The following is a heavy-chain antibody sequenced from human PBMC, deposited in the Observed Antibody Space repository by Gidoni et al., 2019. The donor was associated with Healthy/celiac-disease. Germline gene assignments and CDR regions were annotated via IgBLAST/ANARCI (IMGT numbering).Heavy chain of an antibody. CDR1: GSTFRSYA. D-gene: IGHD3-10*01. CDR3: AKVQHYYGSGSYRLNAFDI. CDR2: ISGSGGST. V-gene: IGHV3-23*01. Sequence: EVQLLESGGGLVQPGGSLKLSCAASGSTFRSYAMSWVRQAPGKGMEWVSAISGSGGSTYYADSGKGRFTISRDNSKNTLYLQMNSLRAEDTAVYYCAKVQHYYGSGSYRLNAFDIWGQGTMVTVSS. J-gene: IGHJ3*02.